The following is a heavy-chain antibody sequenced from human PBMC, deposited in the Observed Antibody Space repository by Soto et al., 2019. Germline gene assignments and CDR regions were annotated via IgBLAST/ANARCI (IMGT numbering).Heavy chain of an antibody. D-gene: IGHD6-13*01. CDR2: IKQDGSEQ. CDR3: ARIASTGRGWDV. J-gene: IGHJ6*02. Sequence: EVQLVESGGGLVQPGGSLRLSCAASGFTFSSYWMSWVRQAPVKGLEWVGNIKQDGSEQNYEDFVKGRFTISRDNANNSLYLQMNSLRAEDTAVYYCARIASTGRGWDVWGQGTTVVVSS. CDR1: GFTFSSYW. V-gene: IGHV3-7*01.